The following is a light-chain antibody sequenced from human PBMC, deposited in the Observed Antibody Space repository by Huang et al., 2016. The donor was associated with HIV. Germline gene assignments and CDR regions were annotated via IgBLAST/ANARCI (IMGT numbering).Light chain of an antibody. CDR1: QSVNSY. CDR3: QQRKYWPPIT. CDR2: DAS. J-gene: IGKJ5*01. V-gene: IGKV3-11*01. Sequence: ETVLTQSPATLSLSPGERATLSCRASQSVNSYLAWYQQKPSQTPRLLIYDASNRSTGIPARFSGSGSGTDFTLTISSLEPEDFAVYYCQQRKYWPPITFGQGTRLEIK.